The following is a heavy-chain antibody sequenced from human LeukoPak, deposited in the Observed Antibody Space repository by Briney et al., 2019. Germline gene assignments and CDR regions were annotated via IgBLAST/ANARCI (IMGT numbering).Heavy chain of an antibody. CDR1: GGSISSYY. CDR2: IYTSGST. V-gene: IGHV4-4*07. CDR3: ARVGYSYGVTDAFDI. J-gene: IGHJ3*02. D-gene: IGHD5-18*01. Sequence: PSETLSLTCTVSGGSISSYYWSWIRQPAGKGLEWIGRIYTSGSTNYNPSLKSRVTMSVDTSKNQFSLKLSSVTAADTAVYYCARVGYSYGVTDAFDIWGQGTMVTVSS.